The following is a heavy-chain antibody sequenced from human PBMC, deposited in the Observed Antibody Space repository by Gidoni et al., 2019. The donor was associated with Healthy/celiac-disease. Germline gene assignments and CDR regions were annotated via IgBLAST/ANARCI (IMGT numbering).Heavy chain of an antibody. CDR3: ARRGYSYGFRRAFDI. CDR2: IYPGDSDT. CDR1: GYSLTSYW. D-gene: IGHD5-18*01. V-gene: IGHV5-51*03. Sequence: EVQLVQSGAEVKKPGESLKISCKGSGYSLTSYWIGWVRQMPGKGLEWMGVIYPGDSDTRDSPSFQGQVTISADKSISTAYLQWSSLKASDTAMYYCARRGYSYGFRRAFDIWGQGTMVTVSS. J-gene: IGHJ3*02.